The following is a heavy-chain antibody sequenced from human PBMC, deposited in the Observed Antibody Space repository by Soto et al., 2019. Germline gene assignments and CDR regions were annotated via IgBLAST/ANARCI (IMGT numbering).Heavy chain of an antibody. Sequence: SETLSLTCTVSGGSISSSSYYWGWILQPPGKGLEWIGSIYYSGSTYYNPSLKSRVTISVDTSRNQFSLKLSSVTAADTAVYYCASPPGHCSSTSCYFDYWGQGTLVTVSS. CDR3: ASPPGHCSSTSCYFDY. J-gene: IGHJ4*02. V-gene: IGHV4-39*01. CDR1: GGSISSSSYY. D-gene: IGHD2-2*01. CDR2: IYYSGST.